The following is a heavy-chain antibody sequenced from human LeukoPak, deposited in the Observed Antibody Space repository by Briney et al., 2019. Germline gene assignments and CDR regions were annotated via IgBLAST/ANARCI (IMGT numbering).Heavy chain of an antibody. D-gene: IGHD3-22*01. CDR1: GDSISSSSYY. J-gene: IGHJ4*02. V-gene: IGHV4-39*01. CDR3: ARPPFTDSSGYYPY. CDR2: IFHSGST. Sequence: SETLSLTCTVSGDSISSSSYYWGWIRQPPGKGLEWIGSIFHSGSTYYNPSLKSRVTIPVDTSKNQFSLKLTSVTAADTAVYYCARPPFTDSSGYYPYWGQGTLVTVSS.